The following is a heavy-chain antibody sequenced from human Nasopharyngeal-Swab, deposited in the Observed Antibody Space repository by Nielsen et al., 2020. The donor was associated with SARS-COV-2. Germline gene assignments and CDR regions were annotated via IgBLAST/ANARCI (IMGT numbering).Heavy chain of an antibody. D-gene: IGHD6-19*01. CDR1: GFTFSSYA. CDR3: AKEKFGYSSGWYGW. J-gene: IGHJ4*02. CDR2: ISGSGGST. Sequence: GESLKISCAASGFTFSSYAMSWVRQAPGKGLEWVSAISGSGGSTYYADSVKGRFTISRDNSKNTLYLQMNSLRAEDKAVYYCAKEKFGYSSGWYGWWGQGTLVTVSS. V-gene: IGHV3-23*01.